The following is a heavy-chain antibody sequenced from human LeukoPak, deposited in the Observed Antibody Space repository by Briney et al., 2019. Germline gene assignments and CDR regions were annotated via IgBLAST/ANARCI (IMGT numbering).Heavy chain of an antibody. Sequence: SETLSLTCTVSSSSISSYYWSWIRQPPGKALEWIGYIYYSGSTNYNPSLKSRVTISLDTPKKQFSLKLTSVTAADTAVYYCARHKRVRGYDYGDYHAFDVWGQGTMVTVSS. CDR3: ARHKRVRGYDYGDYHAFDV. D-gene: IGHD4-17*01. CDR2: IYYSGST. J-gene: IGHJ3*01. CDR1: SSSISSYY. V-gene: IGHV4-59*08.